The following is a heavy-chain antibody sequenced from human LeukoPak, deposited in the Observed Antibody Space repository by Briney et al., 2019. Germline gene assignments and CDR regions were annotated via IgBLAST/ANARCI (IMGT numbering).Heavy chain of an antibody. J-gene: IGHJ4*02. CDR2: ISSSSSDT. D-gene: IGHD3-10*01. V-gene: IGHV3-11*06. CDR3: ARVKGSYSVDY. CDR1: GFTFSDYY. Sequence: PGGSLRLSCAASGFTFSDYYMSWLRQAPGKGLEWVSYISSSSSDTHYADSVKGRFAISRDNAKNSLYLQMNSLRAEDTAVYFCARVKGSYSVDYWGQGTLVTVSS.